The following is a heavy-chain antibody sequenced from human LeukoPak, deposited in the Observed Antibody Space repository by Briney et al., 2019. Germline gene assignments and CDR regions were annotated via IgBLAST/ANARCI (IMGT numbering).Heavy chain of an antibody. J-gene: IGHJ4*02. CDR1: GGSISSYYW. Sequence: TLSLTCTVSGGSISSYYWSWIRQPPGKALEWLALIYWNDDKLYSPSLKSRLTITKDISKNQVVLTMTTMDPVDTATYYCAHSSPIAARPYYFDYWGQGTLVTVSS. CDR3: AHSSPIAARPYYFDY. D-gene: IGHD6-6*01. CDR2: IYWNDDK. V-gene: IGHV2-5*01.